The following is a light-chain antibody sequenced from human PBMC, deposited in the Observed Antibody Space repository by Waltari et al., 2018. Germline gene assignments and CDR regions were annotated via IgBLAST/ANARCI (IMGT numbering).Light chain of an antibody. V-gene: IGKV1-33*01. CDR1: QGIDSW. Sequence: DIQMTQSPSSLSASVGHRVTITCRASQGIDSWLAWYQQKPGKDPKLLIDRASNLETGVPSRFSGSGSGTDFTLTISSLQPEDIATYFCHQHENSPYSFGQGTKVEI. CDR3: HQHENSPYS. CDR2: RAS. J-gene: IGKJ2*03.